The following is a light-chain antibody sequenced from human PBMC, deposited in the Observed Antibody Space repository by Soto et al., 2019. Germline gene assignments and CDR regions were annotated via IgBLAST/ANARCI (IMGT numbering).Light chain of an antibody. Sequence: DIEMTQSPSSLSAFVGDRVTITCRASQSISTYLNWYQQKPGKAPKLLIYAASSLQSGVPSRFSGSGSGTDFTLTISSLQPEDFATYYCQQSYSTPRTFGQGTRL. CDR1: QSISTY. CDR2: AAS. CDR3: QQSYSTPRT. V-gene: IGKV1-39*01. J-gene: IGKJ5*01.